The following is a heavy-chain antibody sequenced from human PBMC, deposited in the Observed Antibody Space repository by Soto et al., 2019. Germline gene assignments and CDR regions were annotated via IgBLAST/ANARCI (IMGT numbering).Heavy chain of an antibody. D-gene: IGHD3-9*01. CDR2: ISGSGGST. J-gene: IGHJ4*02. CDR1: GFTFSGYA. V-gene: IGHV3-23*01. Sequence: GGSLRLSCAASGFTFSGYAMSWVRQAPGKGLEWVSAISGSGGSTYYADSVKGRFTISRDNSKNTLYLQLNSLRAEDTAVYYCARAARTQRVPKTIDFDYWGQGTLVTVSS. CDR3: ARAARTQRVPKTIDFDY.